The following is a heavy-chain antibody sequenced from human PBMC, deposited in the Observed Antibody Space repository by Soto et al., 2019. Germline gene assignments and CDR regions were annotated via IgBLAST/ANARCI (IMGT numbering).Heavy chain of an antibody. CDR2: IIPIFGTA. CDR1: GGTFSSYA. J-gene: IGHJ6*02. V-gene: IGHV1-69*01. CDR3: ARASGIAAAGDYYYGMDV. Sequence: QVQLVQSGAEVKKPGSSVKVSCKASGGTFSSYAISWVRQAPGQGLEWMGGIIPIFGTANYAQKFQGRVTITADESTSTAYMERSSLRSEDTAVYYCARASGIAAAGDYYYGMDVWGQGTTVTVSS. D-gene: IGHD6-13*01.